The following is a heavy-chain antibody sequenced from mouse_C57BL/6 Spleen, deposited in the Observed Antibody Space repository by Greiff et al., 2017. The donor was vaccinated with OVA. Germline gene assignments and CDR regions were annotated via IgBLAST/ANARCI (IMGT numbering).Heavy chain of an antibody. CDR1: GYTFTSYW. Sequence: VQLHQPGAELVKPGASVKLSCKASGYTFTSYWMQWVKQRPGQGLEWIGEIDPSDSYTNYNQKFKGKATLTVDTSSSTAYMQLSSLTSEDSAVYYCARVGTVVAYWYFDVWGTGTTVTVSS. V-gene: IGHV1-50*01. CDR3: ARVGTVVAYWYFDV. D-gene: IGHD1-1*01. CDR2: IDPSDSYT. J-gene: IGHJ1*03.